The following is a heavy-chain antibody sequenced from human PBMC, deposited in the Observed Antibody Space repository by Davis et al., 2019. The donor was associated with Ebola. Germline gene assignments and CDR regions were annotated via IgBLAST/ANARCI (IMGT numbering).Heavy chain of an antibody. CDR3: ARSIEGGWFDP. V-gene: IGHV1-18*01. D-gene: IGHD3-16*01. Sequence: NVQGRVTMTTDTSTSTAYMELRSLRSDDTAVYYCARSIEGGWFDPWGQGTLVTVSS. J-gene: IGHJ5*02.